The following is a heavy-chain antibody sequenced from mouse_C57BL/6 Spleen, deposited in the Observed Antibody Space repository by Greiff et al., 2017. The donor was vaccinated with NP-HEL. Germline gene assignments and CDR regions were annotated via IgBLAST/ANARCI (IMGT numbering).Heavy chain of an antibody. CDR1: GYTFTSYW. CDR2: IHPNSGST. CDR3: ARGGIYDGYRGAMDY. V-gene: IGHV1-64*01. D-gene: IGHD2-3*01. J-gene: IGHJ4*01. Sequence: QVQLQQPGAELVKPGASVKLSCKASGYTFTSYWMHWVKQRPGRGLEWIGMIHPNSGSTNYNEKFKSKATLTVDKSSSTAYMQLSSLTSEDSAVYYCARGGIYDGYRGAMDYWGQGTSVTVSS.